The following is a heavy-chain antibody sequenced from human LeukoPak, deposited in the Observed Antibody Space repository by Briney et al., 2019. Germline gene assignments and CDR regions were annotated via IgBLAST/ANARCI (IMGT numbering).Heavy chain of an antibody. CDR1: RGSVNSTIYY. Sequence: SETLSLTCTVSRGSVNSTIYYWGWIRQPPGKGLEWIGSIYYTGSTYYSPSLKSRVAMSVDTSKNQFSLRLSSVSAADTAVYYCARHTPSNSAYFDYYYGMDVWGQGTTDTAS. D-gene: IGHD2-21*01. J-gene: IGHJ6*02. V-gene: IGHV4-39*01. CDR2: IYYTGST. CDR3: ARHTPSNSAYFDYYYGMDV.